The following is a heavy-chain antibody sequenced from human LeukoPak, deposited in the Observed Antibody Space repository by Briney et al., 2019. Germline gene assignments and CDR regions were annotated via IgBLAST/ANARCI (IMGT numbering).Heavy chain of an antibody. J-gene: IGHJ4*02. D-gene: IGHD2-2*01. CDR1: GFIFSDYY. Sequence: GGSLRLSCAASGFIFSDYYMSWIRRAPGKGLEWVSYISSSGSTIYYADSVKGRFTISRDNAKNSLYLQMNSLRAEDTAVYYCARGRCTNCFTDYWGQGTLVTVSS. CDR3: ARGRCTNCFTDY. CDR2: ISSSGSTI. V-gene: IGHV3-11*01.